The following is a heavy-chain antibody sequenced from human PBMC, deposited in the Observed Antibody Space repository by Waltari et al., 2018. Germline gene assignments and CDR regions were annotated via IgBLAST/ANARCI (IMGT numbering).Heavy chain of an antibody. CDR3: ARDQGSGYYYYGMDV. CDR1: GGSISSYY. V-gene: IGHV4-59*01. CDR2: IYYSGRT. D-gene: IGHD3-10*01. Sequence: QVQLQESGPGLVKPSETLSLTCTVSGGSISSYYWSWIRQPPGKGLEWIGYIYYSGRTNYNPSLKSRVTISVDTSKNQFSLKLSSVTAADTAVYYCARDQGSGYYYYGMDVWGQGTTVTVSS. J-gene: IGHJ6*02.